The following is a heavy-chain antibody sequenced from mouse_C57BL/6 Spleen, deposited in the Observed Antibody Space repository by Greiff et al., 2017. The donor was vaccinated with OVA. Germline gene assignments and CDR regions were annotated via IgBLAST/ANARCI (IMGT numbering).Heavy chain of an antibody. J-gene: IGHJ3*01. CDR2: INPGSGGP. V-gene: IGHV1-54*01. CDR3: ARWGHYYGSSYAFAY. D-gene: IGHD1-1*01. CDR1: GYAFTNYL. Sequence: VQLQQSGAELVRPGTSVKVSCKASGYAFTNYLIAWVKQRPGQGLEWIGVINPGSGGPKYNEKFKGKATLTADKSSSTAYMQLSILTSEDSAVYFCARWGHYYGSSYAFAYWGQGTLVTVSA.